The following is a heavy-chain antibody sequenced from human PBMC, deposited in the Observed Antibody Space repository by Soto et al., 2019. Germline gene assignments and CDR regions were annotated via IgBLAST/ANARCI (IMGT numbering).Heavy chain of an antibody. Sequence: GGSLRLSCAASGFTFSSYGMHWVRQAPGKGLEWVAVISYDGSNKYYADSVKGRFTISRDNSKNTLYLQMNSLRAEDTAVYYCAKMSPYWDSQPMGYDISGCVSSAFDIWGQGTM. D-gene: IGHD3-22*01. J-gene: IGHJ3*02. V-gene: IGHV3-30*18. CDR3: AKMSPYWDSQPMGYDISGCVSSAFDI. CDR2: ISYDGSNK. CDR1: GFTFSSYG.